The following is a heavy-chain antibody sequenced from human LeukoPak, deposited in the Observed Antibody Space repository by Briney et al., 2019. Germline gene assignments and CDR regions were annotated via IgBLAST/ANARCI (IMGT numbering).Heavy chain of an antibody. V-gene: IGHV1-8*01. D-gene: IGHD5-18*01. CDR3: ARELQLWSLYYYYGMDV. J-gene: IGHJ6*02. CDR1: GYTFTSYD. Sequence: ASVKVSCKASGYTFTSYDINWVRQATGQGLEWMGWMNPNSGNTGYAQKFQGRVTMTRNTSISTAYMELSSLRSEDTAVYYCARELQLWSLYYYYGMDVWDQGTTVTVSS. CDR2: MNPNSGNT.